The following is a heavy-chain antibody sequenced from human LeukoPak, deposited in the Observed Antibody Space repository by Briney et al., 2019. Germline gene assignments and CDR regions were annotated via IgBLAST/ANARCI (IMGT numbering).Heavy chain of an antibody. CDR3: ARVHGRGLWFGELDEDYMDV. Sequence: GGSLRLSCVVSGFTYSSYEMNWVRQAPGKGLEWVSKMSSSGTTVYYADSVKGRFTISRDNAKNSLYLQMNSLRAEDTAVYYCARVHGRGLWFGELDEDYMDVWGKGTTVTVSS. V-gene: IGHV3-48*03. CDR2: MSSSGTTV. J-gene: IGHJ6*03. CDR1: GFTYSSYE. D-gene: IGHD3-10*01.